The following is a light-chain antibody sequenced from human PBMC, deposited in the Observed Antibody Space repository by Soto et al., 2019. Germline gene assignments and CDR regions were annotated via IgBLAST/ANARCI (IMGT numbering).Light chain of an antibody. Sequence: AIRMTQSPSSFSASTGDRVTITCRASQGISSYLAWYQQKPGKAPKLLVYAASTLQYGVPSRFSGSGSGTDFTLTISCLQSEDFATYFCQQYYTYPQTFGQGT. V-gene: IGKV1-8*01. CDR3: QQYYTYPQT. CDR2: AAS. J-gene: IGKJ2*01. CDR1: QGISSY.